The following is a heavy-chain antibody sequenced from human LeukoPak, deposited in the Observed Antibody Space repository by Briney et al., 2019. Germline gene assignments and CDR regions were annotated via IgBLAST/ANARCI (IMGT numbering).Heavy chain of an antibody. CDR2: INHSGST. J-gene: IGHJ4*02. CDR3: ARGPPMVRGLFDY. CDR1: GGSFNGYS. Sequence: SETLSLTCAVYGGSFNGYSWSWIRQPPGKGLEWIGEINHSGSTNYNPSLTSRVTISLDTSKSQFSLKLNSVTAADTAVYFCARGPPMVRGLFDYWGQGPLVTVSS. V-gene: IGHV4-34*01. D-gene: IGHD3-10*01.